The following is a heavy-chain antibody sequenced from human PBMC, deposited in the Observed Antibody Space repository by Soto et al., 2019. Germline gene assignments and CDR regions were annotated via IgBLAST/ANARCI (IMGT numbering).Heavy chain of an antibody. Sequence: QITLKESGPTLVKPTQTLTLTCTFSGFSLSTSGVGVGWIRQPPGKALEWLALIYWDDDKRYSPSLKSRLTIXXDXSXXQVVLTMTNMDPVDTATYYCAHRPLYSNKYNWFDPWGQGTLVTVSS. V-gene: IGHV2-5*02. D-gene: IGHD4-4*01. CDR2: IYWDDDK. CDR3: AHRPLYSNKYNWFDP. CDR1: GFSLSTSGVG. J-gene: IGHJ5*02.